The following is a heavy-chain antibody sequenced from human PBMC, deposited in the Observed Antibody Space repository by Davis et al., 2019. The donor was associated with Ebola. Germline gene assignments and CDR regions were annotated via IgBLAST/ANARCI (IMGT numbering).Heavy chain of an antibody. CDR3: ARGVGELEPPDY. CDR1: GYTFTGYY. D-gene: IGHD1-1*01. J-gene: IGHJ4*02. V-gene: IGHV1-2*02. CDR2: INPNSGGT. Sequence: ASVKVSCKASGYTFTGYYMHWVRQAPGQGLEWMGWINPNSGGTNYAQKLQGRVTMTTDTSTSTAYMELRSLRSDDTAVYYCARGVGELEPPDYWGQGTLVTVSS.